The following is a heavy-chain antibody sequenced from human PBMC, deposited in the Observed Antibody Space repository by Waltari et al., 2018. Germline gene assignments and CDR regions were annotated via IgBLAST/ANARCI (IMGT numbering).Heavy chain of an antibody. J-gene: IGHJ1*01. V-gene: IGHV5-51*03. CDR1: GYSFNNYW. CDR3: ATRGDQEYFRD. D-gene: IGHD3-16*01. CDR2: SYAGDSDT. Sequence: EVQLVQSGAEVKKPGESLKISCKGSGYSFNNYWIGRVRQMPGKGLEWMGISYAGDSDTKDSPSFQGHVYSSADKSSNTAYLQWSSLKASDTAMYYCATRGDQEYFRDWGQGTLVTVSS.